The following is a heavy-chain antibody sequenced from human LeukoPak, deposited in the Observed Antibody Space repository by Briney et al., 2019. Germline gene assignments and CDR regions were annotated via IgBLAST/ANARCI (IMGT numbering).Heavy chain of an antibody. J-gene: IGHJ4*02. CDR3: ARDRYTSSNHFDY. D-gene: IGHD6-13*01. V-gene: IGHV1-2*02. Sequence: ASVKVSCKASGYTFSGFYIHWVRQAPGQGREWMGWISPNSGGTNYAQKFQGRVTMTRDTSISTAYMELSRLRFDDTAVYYCARDRYTSSNHFDYWGQGTLVTVSS. CDR1: GYTFSGFY. CDR2: ISPNSGGT.